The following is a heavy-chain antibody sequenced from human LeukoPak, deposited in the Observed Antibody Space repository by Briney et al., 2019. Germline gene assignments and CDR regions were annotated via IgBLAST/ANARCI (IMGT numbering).Heavy chain of an antibody. D-gene: IGHD2-2*03. CDR2: IYYSGST. V-gene: IGHV4-59*08. Sequence: SETLSLTCTVSGGSISSYYWSWIRQPPGKGLEWIGNIYYSGSTNYNPSLKSRVTISVDTSKNQFSLKLSSVTAADTAVYYCARTGVLDYLYYFDYWGQGTLVTVSS. CDR3: ARTGVLDYLYYFDY. CDR1: GGSISSYY. J-gene: IGHJ4*02.